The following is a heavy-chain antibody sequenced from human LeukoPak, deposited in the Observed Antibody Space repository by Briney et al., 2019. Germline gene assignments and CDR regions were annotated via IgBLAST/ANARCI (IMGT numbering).Heavy chain of an antibody. CDR1: GGSISSYY. V-gene: IGHV4-4*07. D-gene: IGHD2-2*01. Sequence: SETLSLTCTVSGGSISSYYWSWIRQPAGKGLEWIGRIYTSGSTNYNPSLKSRVTMSVDTSKNQFSLKLSSVTAADTAVYYCARDTMWGYCSSTSCSDAFDIWGQGTMVTVSS. CDR3: ARDTMWGYCSSTSCSDAFDI. J-gene: IGHJ3*02. CDR2: IYTSGST.